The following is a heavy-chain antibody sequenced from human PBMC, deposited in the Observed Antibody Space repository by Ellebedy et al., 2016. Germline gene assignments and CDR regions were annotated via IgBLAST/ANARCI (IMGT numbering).Heavy chain of an antibody. CDR1: GFTFSSYW. CDR3: ARAVSNYYDSSGSGY. D-gene: IGHD3-22*01. J-gene: IGHJ4*02. Sequence: GESLKISXAASGFTFSSYWMHWVRQAPGKGLVWVSRINSDGTSLSYADSVQGQFTISRDNAKNTLYLQMNSLRAEDTAVYYCARAVSNYYDSSGSGYWGQGTLVTVSS. CDR2: INSDGTSL. V-gene: IGHV3-74*01.